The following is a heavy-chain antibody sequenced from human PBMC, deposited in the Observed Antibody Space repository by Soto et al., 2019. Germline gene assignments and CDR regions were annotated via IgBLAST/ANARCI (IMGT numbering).Heavy chain of an antibody. CDR2: INPKSGGT. Sequence: QVQLVQSGAEVKKPGASVKVSCKASGYSFTDYHIHWVRQAPGQGLELLGRINPKSGGTSTAQKVQGWVTMTTDTSISTASMELPRLTSDDTAIYYCARGDSTDCSNGVCSFFYNHDMDVWGQGTTVTVSS. D-gene: IGHD2-8*01. J-gene: IGHJ6*02. CDR1: GYSFTDYH. V-gene: IGHV1-2*04. CDR3: ARGDSTDCSNGVCSFFYNHDMDV.